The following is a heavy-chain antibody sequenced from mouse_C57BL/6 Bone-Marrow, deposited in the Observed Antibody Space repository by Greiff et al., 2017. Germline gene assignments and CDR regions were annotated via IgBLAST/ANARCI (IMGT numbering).Heavy chain of an antibody. D-gene: IGHD1-1*01. J-gene: IGHJ2*01. Sequence: VQLQQPGAELVKPGASVKVSCKASGYTFTSYWMHWVKQRPGQGLEWIGRIHPSDSDTNYNQKFKGKATLTVEKSSSTAYMQLSSLTSEDSAVYYCAMVEYGEGYYFDYWGQGTTLTVSS. V-gene: IGHV1-74*01. CDR1: GYTFTSYW. CDR3: AMVEYGEGYYFDY. CDR2: IHPSDSDT.